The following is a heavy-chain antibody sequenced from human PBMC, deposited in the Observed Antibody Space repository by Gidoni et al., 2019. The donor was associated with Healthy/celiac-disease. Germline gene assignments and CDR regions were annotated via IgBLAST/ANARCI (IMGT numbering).Heavy chain of an antibody. V-gene: IGHV3-21*01. CDR3: ARDAGEQWLANYYYYGMDV. CDR2: ISSSSSYI. Sequence: SMNWVRQAPGKGLEWVSSISSSSSYIYYADSVKGRFTISRDNAKNSLYLQMNSLRAEDTAVYYCARDAGEQWLANYYYYGMDVWGQGTTVTVSS. J-gene: IGHJ6*02. D-gene: IGHD6-19*01. CDR1: S.